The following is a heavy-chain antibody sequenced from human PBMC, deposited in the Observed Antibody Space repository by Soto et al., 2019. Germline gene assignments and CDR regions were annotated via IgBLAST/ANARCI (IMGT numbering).Heavy chain of an antibody. CDR1: GFTFSSYS. V-gene: IGHV3-48*01. J-gene: IGHJ4*02. D-gene: IGHD6-19*01. CDR3: AVRTYSSGWMGY. Sequence: EVQLVESGGGLVQPGGSPRLSCAASGFTFSSYSMNWVRQAPGKGLEWVSYISSSSSTIYYADSVKGRFTISRDNAKNSLYLQMNSLRAEDTAVYYCAVRTYSSGWMGYWGQGTLVTVSS. CDR2: ISSSSSTI.